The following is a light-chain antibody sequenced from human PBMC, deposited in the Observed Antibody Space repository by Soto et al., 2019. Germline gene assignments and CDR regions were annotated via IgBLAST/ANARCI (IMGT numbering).Light chain of an antibody. Sequence: QSALTQARSVSGSPGQSVTISCTGTSSDVGGDYYVSWYQQYPGKAPKLMIYDVNKRPSGVPDRFSGSKSGNTASLTISGLQADDEADYYCYSYGGSYTFVVFGGGPKVTVL. J-gene: IGLJ2*01. V-gene: IGLV2-11*01. CDR1: SSDVGGDYY. CDR3: YSYGGSYTFVV. CDR2: DVN.